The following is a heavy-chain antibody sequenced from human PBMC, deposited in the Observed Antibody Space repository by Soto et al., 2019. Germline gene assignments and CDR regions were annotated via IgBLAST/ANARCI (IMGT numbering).Heavy chain of an antibody. CDR3: ARRSSSGYYYMDV. CDR2: IYPGDSDT. CDR1: GYSFTSYW. Sequence: GESLKISCNGSGYSFTSYWIGWVRQMPGKGLEWMGIIYPGDSDTRYSPSFQGQVTISADKSISTAYLQWSSLKASDTAMYYCARRSSSGYYYMDVWGKGTTVTVSS. D-gene: IGHD6-6*01. J-gene: IGHJ6*03. V-gene: IGHV5-51*01.